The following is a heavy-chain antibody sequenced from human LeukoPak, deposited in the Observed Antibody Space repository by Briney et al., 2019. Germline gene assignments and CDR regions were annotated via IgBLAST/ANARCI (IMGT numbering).Heavy chain of an antibody. J-gene: IGHJ4*02. Sequence: SETLSLTCAVYGGSLSAYYWSWIRQPPGKGLEWIGEVNHSGSANYNPSLKSRVTMSVDTSKNQFSLKLSSVTAAGTAVYYCARSPRYCSGGSCYFLHYWGQGTLVTVSS. CDR3: ARSPRYCSGGSCYFLHY. V-gene: IGHV4-34*01. CDR2: VNHSGSA. D-gene: IGHD2-15*01. CDR1: GGSLSAYY.